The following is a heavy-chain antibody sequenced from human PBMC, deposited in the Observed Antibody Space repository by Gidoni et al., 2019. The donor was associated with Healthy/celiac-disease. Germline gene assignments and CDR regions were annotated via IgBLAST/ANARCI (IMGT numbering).Heavy chain of an antibody. CDR1: GFTFSDYY. J-gene: IGHJ3*02. Sequence: QVQLVESGGGLVKPGASLRRPCAASGFTFSDYYMSWSRQAPGKGLEWVSYISSSSSYTNYADSVKGRFTISRDNAKNSLYLQMNSLRAEDTAVYYCARDKSPDVAENAFDIWGQGTMVTVSS. CDR3: ARDKSPDVAENAFDI. V-gene: IGHV3-11*05. D-gene: IGHD5-12*01. CDR2: ISSSSSYT.